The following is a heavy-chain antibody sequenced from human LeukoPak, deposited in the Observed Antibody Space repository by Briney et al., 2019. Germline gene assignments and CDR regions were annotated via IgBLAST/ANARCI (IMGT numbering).Heavy chain of an antibody. Sequence: ASVKVSCKASGYTFTGYYMHWVRQAPGQGLEWMGWINPNSGGTNYAQKFQGWVTMTRDTSISTAYMELSRLRSDDTAVYYCARGPLPGYYYYGMDVWGLGTTVTVSS. CDR2: INPNSGGT. J-gene: IGHJ6*02. CDR1: GYTFTGYY. V-gene: IGHV1-2*04. CDR3: ARGPLPGYYYYGMDV. D-gene: IGHD1-26*01.